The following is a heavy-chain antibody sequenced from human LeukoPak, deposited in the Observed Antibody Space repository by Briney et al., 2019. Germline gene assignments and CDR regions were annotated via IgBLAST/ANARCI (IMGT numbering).Heavy chain of an antibody. V-gene: IGHV3-23*01. CDR3: AKDRRSTTSCYLLDY. CDR2: IGGSSGST. D-gene: IGHD2-2*01. CDR1: GFTFSTYA. J-gene: IGHJ4*02. Sequence: GGSLRLSCAASGFTFSTYAMSWVRQAPGKGLEWVSGIGGSSGSTNYADSVKGRFTISRDCSKNTVYLQMNSLRAEDTAVYYCAKDRRSTTSCYLLDYWGQGTLVTVSS.